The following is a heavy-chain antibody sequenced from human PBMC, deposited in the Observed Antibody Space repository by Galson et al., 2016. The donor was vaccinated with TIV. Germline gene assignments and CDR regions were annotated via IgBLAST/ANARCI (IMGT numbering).Heavy chain of an antibody. V-gene: IGHV3-48*03. J-gene: IGHJ6*03. CDR2: IDTSGATI. CDR3: ARVAVTGFYYYYMDV. D-gene: IGHD4-17*01. Sequence: SLRLSCAASAYTLIGYEMTWVRQAPGKGLEWISNIDTSGATIYYEDSVKGRFTISRDNAKKSLSLQMNSLRAEDTAVYYCARVAVTGFYYYYMDVWGKGTTVTVSS. CDR1: AYTLIGYE.